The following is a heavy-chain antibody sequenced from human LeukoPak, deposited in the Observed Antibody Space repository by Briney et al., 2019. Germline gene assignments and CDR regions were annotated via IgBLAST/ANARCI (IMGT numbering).Heavy chain of an antibody. CDR2: IRSSGNTI. CDR3: ARLIVILPAATDAFHI. CDR1: GFTFSDYS. J-gene: IGHJ3*02. V-gene: IGHV3-11*04. D-gene: IGHD2-2*01. Sequence: PGGSLRVSCAASGFTFSDYSMSWIRRAPGKGLEWVSCIRSSGNTIYYAHSVKGRFTISRDKAKNSLYLQMNSQRAEDTAVYYWARLIVILPAATDAFHIWGEGTMVTVSS.